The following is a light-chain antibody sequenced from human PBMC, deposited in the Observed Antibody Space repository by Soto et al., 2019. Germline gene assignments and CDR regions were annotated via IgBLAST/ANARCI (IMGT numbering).Light chain of an antibody. J-gene: IGKJ5*01. Sequence: IVLTQSPATLSLSPGERATLSCRVSQNISSYLIWYQQKPGQAPRLLIYGASNRATGIPDRFSGSGSGTDFTLTITRLEPEDFAVYYCHQRQYWPPITFGQGTRLEIK. CDR3: HQRQYWPPIT. CDR1: QNISSY. V-gene: IGKV3-11*01. CDR2: GAS.